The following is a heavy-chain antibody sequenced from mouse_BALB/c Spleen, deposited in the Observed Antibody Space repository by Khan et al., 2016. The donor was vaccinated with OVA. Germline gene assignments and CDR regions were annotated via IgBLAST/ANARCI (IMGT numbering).Heavy chain of an antibody. D-gene: IGHD2-12*01. CDR1: GFSLTTYG. CDR3: ARHSYRYDFTY. V-gene: IGHV2-2*01. CDR2: IWSGGNT. J-gene: IGHJ3*01. Sequence: QVQLKQSGPGLVQPSQSLSITCTVSGFSLTTYGIHWVRQSPGKGLEWLGVIWSGGNTDYNAPFISRLSISQHNSKRQVFFKMNSLQADDTAIYYGARHSYRYDFTYWGQGTQVTVSA.